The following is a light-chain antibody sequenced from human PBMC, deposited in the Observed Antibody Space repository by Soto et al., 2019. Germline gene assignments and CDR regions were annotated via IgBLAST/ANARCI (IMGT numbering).Light chain of an antibody. V-gene: IGKV2-30*02. Sequence: DVVVTQSPLSLPVIFGQPASISCRSSQRLVHSDGNTYLNWFQQRPGQSPRRLIYKVSERDSGVPYRFSGSGSGKNFTLKISRGEAEDVGVYFCMQGTHWPRSVGEGTKVEPK. CDR3: MQGTHWPRS. CDR2: KVS. J-gene: IGKJ4*01. CDR1: QRLVHSDGNTY.